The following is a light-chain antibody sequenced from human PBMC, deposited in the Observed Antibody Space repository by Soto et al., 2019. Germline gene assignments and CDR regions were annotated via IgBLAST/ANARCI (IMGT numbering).Light chain of an antibody. Sequence: EIVLTQSPGTLSLSPGERATLSCRASQSVSSSYVAWYQQKPGQAPRLLIYDASSRATGIPDRFSGSESGTDFTLTISRLEPEDFAVYYGQQYGSSPWTFGQGTKVEVK. J-gene: IGKJ1*01. CDR3: QQYGSSPWT. CDR2: DAS. V-gene: IGKV3-20*01. CDR1: QSVSSSY.